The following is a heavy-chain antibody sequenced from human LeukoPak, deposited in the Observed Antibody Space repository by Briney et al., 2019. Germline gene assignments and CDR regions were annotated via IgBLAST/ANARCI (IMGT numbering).Heavy chain of an antibody. CDR1: GYTFTGYY. CDR3: ARVVSRVVAATGREDY. V-gene: IGHV1-2*02. D-gene: IGHD2-15*01. CDR2: INPNSGGT. J-gene: IGHJ4*02. Sequence: GASVKVSCKASGYTFTGYYMHWVRQAPGQGLEWMGWINPNSGGTNYAQKLQGRVTMTTDTSTSTAYMELRSLRSDDTAVYYCARVVSRVVAATGREDYWGQGTLVTVSS.